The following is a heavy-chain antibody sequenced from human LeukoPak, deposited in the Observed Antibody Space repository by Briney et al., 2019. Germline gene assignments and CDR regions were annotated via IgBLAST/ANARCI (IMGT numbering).Heavy chain of an antibody. J-gene: IGHJ4*02. CDR1: GFTFSSYS. D-gene: IGHD2-21*02. CDR2: ISSSSSYI. Sequence: GGSLRLSCAASGFTFSSYSMNWVRQAPGKGLEWVSSISSSSSYIYYADSVKGRFTISRDNAKNSLYLKMNSLRAEDTAVYYCAIIVVVTAKGGIDYWGQGTLVTVSS. CDR3: AIIVVVTAKGGIDY. V-gene: IGHV3-21*01.